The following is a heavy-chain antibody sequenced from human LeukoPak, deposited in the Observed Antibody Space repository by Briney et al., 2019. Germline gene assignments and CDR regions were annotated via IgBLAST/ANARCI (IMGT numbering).Heavy chain of an antibody. J-gene: IGHJ5*02. D-gene: IGHD5-24*01. CDR2: IIPIFGTA. CDR3: ARDREMATNFPNWFDP. V-gene: IGHV1-69*13. CDR1: GGTFSSYA. Sequence: SVNVSCKASGGTFSSYAISWVRQAPGQGLEWMGGIIPIFGTANYAQKFQGRVTITADESTSTAYMELSSLRSEDTAVYYCARDREMATNFPNWFDPWGQGTLVTVSS.